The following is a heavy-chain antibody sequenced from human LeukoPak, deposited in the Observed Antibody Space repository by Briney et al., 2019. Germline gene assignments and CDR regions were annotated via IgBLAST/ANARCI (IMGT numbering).Heavy chain of an antibody. J-gene: IGHJ4*02. Sequence: GGSLRLSCAASGFSFSSYAMSWVRQAPGKGLEWVSGISAGGATTHYADSVKGRFTMSRDNSKQTVYLQMNSLRAEDTAVYYCAKERGGSSPDYWGQGTLVTVSS. CDR1: GFSFSSYA. CDR3: AKERGGSSPDY. V-gene: IGHV3-23*01. CDR2: ISAGGATT. D-gene: IGHD6-19*01.